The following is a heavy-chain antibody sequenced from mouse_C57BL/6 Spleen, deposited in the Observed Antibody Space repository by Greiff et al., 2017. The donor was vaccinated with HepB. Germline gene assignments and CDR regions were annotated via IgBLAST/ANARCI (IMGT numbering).Heavy chain of an antibody. D-gene: IGHD2-1*01. CDR2: IDPNSGGT. CDR1: GYTFTSYW. J-gene: IGHJ3*01. CDR3: ARSEAIYYGNSWFAY. Sequence: QVQLQQPGAELVKPGASVKLSCKASGYTFTSYWMHWVKQRPGRGLEWIGRIDPNSGGTKYNEKFKSKATLTVDQPSSTAYMQLSSLTSEDSAVYYCARSEAIYYGNSWFAYWGQGTLVTVSA. V-gene: IGHV1-72*01.